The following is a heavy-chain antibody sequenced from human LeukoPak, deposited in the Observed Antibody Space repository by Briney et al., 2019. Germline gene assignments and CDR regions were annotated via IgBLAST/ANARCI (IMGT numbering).Heavy chain of an antibody. CDR1: GYTLTELS. CDR3: ARDAGIAAAGTSWFDP. D-gene: IGHD6-13*01. Sequence: ASVKVSCKVSGYTLTELSMHWVRQAPGKGLEWMGGFDPEDGETIYAQKFQGRVTITADESTSTAYMELSSLRSEDTAVYYCARDAGIAAAGTSWFDPWGQGTLVTVSS. J-gene: IGHJ5*02. CDR2: FDPEDGET. V-gene: IGHV1-24*01.